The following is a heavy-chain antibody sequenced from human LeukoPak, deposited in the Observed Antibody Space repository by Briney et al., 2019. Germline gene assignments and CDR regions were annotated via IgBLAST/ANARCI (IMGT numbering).Heavy chain of an antibody. V-gene: IGHV3-49*03. J-gene: IGHJ4*02. CDR1: GFTFGDYA. CDR2: IRSKAYGGTT. CDR3: TREDCSGGSCYEPSVY. D-gene: IGHD2-15*01. Sequence: GGSLRLSCTASGFTFGDYAMSWFRQAPGKGLEWVGFIRSKAYGGTTEYAAFVKGRFTISRDDSKSIAYLQMNSLKTEDTAVYYCTREDCSGGSCYEPSVYWGQGTLVTVSS.